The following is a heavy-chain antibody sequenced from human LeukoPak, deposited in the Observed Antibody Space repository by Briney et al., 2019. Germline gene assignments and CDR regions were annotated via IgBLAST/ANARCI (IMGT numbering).Heavy chain of an antibody. Sequence: PSETLSLTCTVSGGSISSYYWSWIRQPSGKGLEWIGYIYYSGSTNYNPSLKSRVTISVDTSKNQFSLKLSSVTAADTAVYYCASGQGSYGGAFDYWGQGTLVTVSS. J-gene: IGHJ4*02. CDR1: GGSISSYY. V-gene: IGHV4-59*01. CDR2: IYYSGST. D-gene: IGHD1-26*01. CDR3: ASGQGSYGGAFDY.